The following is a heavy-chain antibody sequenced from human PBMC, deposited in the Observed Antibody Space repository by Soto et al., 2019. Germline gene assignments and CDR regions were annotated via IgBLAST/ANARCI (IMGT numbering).Heavy chain of an antibody. J-gene: IGHJ4*02. V-gene: IGHV4-59*01. Sequence: SETLSLTCTVSGGSISTYWWSWIRQPPRKGLEWIGYIYYSGSTNYNPSLRSRVTISVDTSKNQFSLKLTSVTAADTAVYYCARSRGSTRSFDYWGQGTLVTVSS. D-gene: IGHD2-15*01. CDR3: ARSRGSTRSFDY. CDR1: GGSISTYW. CDR2: IYYSGST.